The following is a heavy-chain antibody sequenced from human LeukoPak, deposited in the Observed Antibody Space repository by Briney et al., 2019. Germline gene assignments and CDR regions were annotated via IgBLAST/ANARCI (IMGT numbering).Heavy chain of an antibody. Sequence: PGGSLRLSCAASGFTFSSYAMSWVRQAPGKGLEWVSAISGSGGSTYYADSVKGRFTISRDNSKNTLYLQMNSLRAEDTAVYYCAKGLGWEWLAYYYYYGMDVWGQGTTVTVSS. D-gene: IGHD6-19*01. CDR2: ISGSGGST. CDR1: GFTFSSYA. V-gene: IGHV3-23*01. J-gene: IGHJ6*02. CDR3: AKGLGWEWLAYYYYYGMDV.